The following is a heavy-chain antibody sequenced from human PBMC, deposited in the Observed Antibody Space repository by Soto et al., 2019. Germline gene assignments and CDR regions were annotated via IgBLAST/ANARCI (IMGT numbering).Heavy chain of an antibody. CDR1: GGTFSSYA. Sequence: QVQLVQSGAEVKKPGSSVKVSCKASGGTFSSYAISWVRQAPGQGLEWMGGIIPIFGTANYAQKFQGRVTITADESTSTDYMELSSLRSEDTAVYYCARVWTTVKVGWTLGWFDPWGQVTLVTVSS. J-gene: IGHJ5*02. CDR2: IIPIFGTA. V-gene: IGHV1-69*01. D-gene: IGHD4-17*01. CDR3: ARVWTTVKVGWTLGWFDP.